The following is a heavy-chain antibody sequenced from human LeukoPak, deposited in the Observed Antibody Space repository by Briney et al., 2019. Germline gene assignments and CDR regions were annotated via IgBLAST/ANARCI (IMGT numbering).Heavy chain of an antibody. J-gene: IGHJ4*02. CDR1: GYTFTGYY. CDR3: AREIGPRQLHLWGSAFDY. CDR2: INTKSGAT. Sequence: GASVKVSCKASGYTFTGYYMHAVRQTPGQRLEWMGWINTKSGATNYAQKFQGRVTMTRDTSRTTVYMELSSLRSEDTAMYYCAREIGPRQLHLWGSAFDYWGQGNLVRVS. D-gene: IGHD5-18*01. V-gene: IGHV1-2*02.